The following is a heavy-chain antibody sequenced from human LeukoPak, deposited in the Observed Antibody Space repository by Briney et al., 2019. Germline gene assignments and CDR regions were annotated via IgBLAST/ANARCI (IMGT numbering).Heavy chain of an antibody. CDR2: IKEDGSVK. J-gene: IGHJ4*02. CDR1: GFIFSSHW. V-gene: IGHV3-7*03. D-gene: IGHD6-19*01. Sequence: GGSLRLSCTASGFIFSSHWMTWVRQSPGKGLEWVANIKEDGSVKYYVDSVKGRFTISRDNTKNALYLQMNSLRADDTAVYFCARDSTWLLDYWGQGTLITVSS. CDR3: ARDSTWLLDY.